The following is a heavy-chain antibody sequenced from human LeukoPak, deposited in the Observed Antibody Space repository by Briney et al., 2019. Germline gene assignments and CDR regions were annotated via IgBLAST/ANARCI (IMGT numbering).Heavy chain of an antibody. D-gene: IGHD2-21*02. V-gene: IGHV4-39*01. CDR3: ARHKGSWAYCGGDCYSGYFDY. CDR2: NSGSA. J-gene: IGHJ4*02. CDR1: GGSISSSSYY. Sequence: PSETLSLTCTVSGGSISSSSYYWGWIRQHPGKGLEWIGSNSGSAYYNPSLKSRATISVDTSKNQFSLKLGSLTAADTAVYYCARHKGSWAYCGGDCYSGYFDYWGQGTLVTVSS.